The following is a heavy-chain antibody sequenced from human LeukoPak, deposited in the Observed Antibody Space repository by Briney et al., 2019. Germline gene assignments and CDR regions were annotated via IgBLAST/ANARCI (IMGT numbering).Heavy chain of an antibody. V-gene: IGHV1-2*02. D-gene: IGHD5-18*01. Sequence: ASVKVSCKASGYTFTGYYMHWVRQAPGQGLEWTGWINPNSGGTNYAQKFQGRVTMTRDTSISTAYMELSGLRSDDTAVYYCARAGYSYGQSIYFDYWGQGTLVTVSS. CDR1: GYTFTGYY. J-gene: IGHJ4*02. CDR2: INPNSGGT. CDR3: ARAGYSYGQSIYFDY.